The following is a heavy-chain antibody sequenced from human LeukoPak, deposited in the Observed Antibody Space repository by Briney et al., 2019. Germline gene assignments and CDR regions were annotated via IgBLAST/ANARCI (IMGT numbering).Heavy chain of an antibody. V-gene: IGHV1-69*06. D-gene: IGHD2-2*01. J-gene: IGHJ5*02. CDR3: ARDFGRGIVVVPAARESWFDP. CDR1: GGTFSSYA. Sequence: PGASVKVSCKASGGTFSSYAISWVRQAPGQGLEWMGGIIPIFGTANYAQKFQGRVTITADKSTSTAYMELSSLRSEDTAVYYCARDFGRGIVVVPAARESWFDPWGQGTLVTVSS. CDR2: IIPIFGTA.